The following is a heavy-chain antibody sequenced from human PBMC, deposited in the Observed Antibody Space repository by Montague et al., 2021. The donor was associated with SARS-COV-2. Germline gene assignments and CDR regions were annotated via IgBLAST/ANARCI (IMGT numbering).Heavy chain of an antibody. V-gene: IGHV4-59*12. CDR2: TSHSGST. CDR3: ARWGEYYDSPYYYYAMDV. Sequence: SETLYLTCTVSGGSISSYYWSWIRQSPGKGLECIGYTSHSGSTDYNPSLKSRVTISIDTSKNQFSLKLSSVTAADTAVYYCARWGEYYDSPYYYYAMDVWGQGTTVTVSS. D-gene: IGHD3-3*01. J-gene: IGHJ6*02. CDR1: GGSISSYY.